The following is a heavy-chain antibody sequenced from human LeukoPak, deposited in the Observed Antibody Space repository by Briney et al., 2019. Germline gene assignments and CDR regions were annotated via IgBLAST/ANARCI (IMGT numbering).Heavy chain of an antibody. D-gene: IGHD4-17*01. J-gene: IGHJ4*02. V-gene: IGHV3-21*01. CDR2: ISSSSSYI. Sequence: GGSLRLSCAASGFSFSTYSMNWIRQAPGKGLEWVSSISSSSSYIYYADSVKGRFTISRDNAKNSLYLQMNSLRAEDTAVYYCARHMTTVTSPPDYWGQGTLVTVSS. CDR3: ARHMTTVTSPPDY. CDR1: GFSFSTYS.